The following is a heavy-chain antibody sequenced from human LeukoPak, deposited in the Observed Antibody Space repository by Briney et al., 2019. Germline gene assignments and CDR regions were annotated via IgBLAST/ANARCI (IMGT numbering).Heavy chain of an antibody. CDR3: AKDGRQWLVPEGIDY. D-gene: IGHD6-19*01. Sequence: GGSLRLSCAASGFTFSSYAMSWVRQAPGKGLEWVSAISGSGGSTYYADSVKGRFTLSRDNSKNTLYLQMNSLRAEDTAVYYCAKDGRQWLVPEGIDYWGQGTLVTVSS. V-gene: IGHV3-23*01. J-gene: IGHJ4*02. CDR2: ISGSGGST. CDR1: GFTFSSYA.